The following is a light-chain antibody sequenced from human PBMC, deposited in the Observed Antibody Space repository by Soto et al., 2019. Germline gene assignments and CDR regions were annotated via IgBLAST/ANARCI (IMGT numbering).Light chain of an antibody. V-gene: IGKV3-20*01. CDR1: QSVSSGY. CDR3: QQYGSSPA. CDR2: DAS. J-gene: IGKJ4*01. Sequence: EIVLTQSPGTLSLSPGERATLSCRASQSVSSGYLAWYQHKPGQAPRLLIYDASSRAPGIPDGFSGSGSGTDFTLTISRLETEDFAVYYCQQYGSSPAFGGGTKVEIK.